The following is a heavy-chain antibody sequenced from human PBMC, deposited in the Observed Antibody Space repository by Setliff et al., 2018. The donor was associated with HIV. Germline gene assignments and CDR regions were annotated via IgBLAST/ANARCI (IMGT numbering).Heavy chain of an antibody. V-gene: IGHV4-59*01. CDR3: ARGGASSKYLDP. Sequence: NPSETLSLTCTVSGGSISPYYWSWIRQPPGKGLEWIAWISDSGTTNYNPSPKSRVTLSVDTSKNQFSLSLTSVTGADTAVYYCARGGASSKYLDPWGQGTLVTVSS. D-gene: IGHD2-15*01. CDR2: ISDSGTT. CDR1: GGSISPYY. J-gene: IGHJ5*02.